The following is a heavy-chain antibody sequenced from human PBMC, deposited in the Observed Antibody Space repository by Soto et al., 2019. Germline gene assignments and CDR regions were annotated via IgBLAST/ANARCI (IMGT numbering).Heavy chain of an antibody. V-gene: IGHV4-39*02. CDR2: IYYSGTT. D-gene: IGHD2-2*01. CDR3: ARLAGYCSGTSCYGYYGMDV. Sequence: SETLSLTCTVSGDSISSSNYYWGWIRQPPGKGLEWIANIYYSGTTYCNPSLKSRVAISVDTSKNHFSLKLSSVTAADTAIYYCARLAGYCSGTSCYGYYGMDVWGQGTTVT. J-gene: IGHJ6*02. CDR1: GDSISSSNYY.